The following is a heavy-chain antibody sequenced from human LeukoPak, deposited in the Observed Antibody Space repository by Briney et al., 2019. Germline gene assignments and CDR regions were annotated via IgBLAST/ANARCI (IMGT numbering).Heavy chain of an antibody. V-gene: IGHV3-23*01. CDR1: RFTFSSYA. CDR2: ISGSGGST. CDR3: AKDRTIAVAGTTHDY. J-gene: IGHJ4*02. D-gene: IGHD6-19*01. Sequence: GGSLRLSCAASRFTFSSYAMSWVRQAPGKGLEWVSAISGSGGSTYYADSVKGRFTISRDNSKNTLYLQMNSLRAEDTAVYYCAKDRTIAVAGTTHDYWGQGTLVTVSS.